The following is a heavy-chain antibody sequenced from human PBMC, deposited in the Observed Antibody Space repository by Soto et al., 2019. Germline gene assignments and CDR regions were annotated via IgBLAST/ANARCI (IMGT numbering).Heavy chain of an antibody. Sequence: GTLSLTCAVSGGSISSSNWWSWVRQPPGKGLEWIGEIYHSGSTNYNPSLKSRVTISVDKSKNQFSLKLSSVTAADTAVYYCASYYDSSGYYPYWGQGTLVTVSS. CDR2: IYHSGST. J-gene: IGHJ4*02. D-gene: IGHD3-22*01. CDR3: ASYYDSSGYYPY. CDR1: GGSISSSNW. V-gene: IGHV4-4*02.